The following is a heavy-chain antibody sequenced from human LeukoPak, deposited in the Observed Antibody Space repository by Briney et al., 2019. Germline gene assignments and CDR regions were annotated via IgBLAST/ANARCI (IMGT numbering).Heavy chain of an antibody. J-gene: IGHJ4*02. CDR2: INANRGGT. CDR1: GYTFTDYY. D-gene: IGHD2-2*01. CDR3: ARRYCSSTSCYYFDY. V-gene: IGHV1-2*02. Sequence: ASVKVSCKASGYTFTDYYTHWVRQAPGQGLEWMGWINANRGGTNYAQRFQGRVTMTRDTSITTAYMELSRLRSDDTAVYYCARRYCSSTSCYYFDYWGQGTLVTVSS.